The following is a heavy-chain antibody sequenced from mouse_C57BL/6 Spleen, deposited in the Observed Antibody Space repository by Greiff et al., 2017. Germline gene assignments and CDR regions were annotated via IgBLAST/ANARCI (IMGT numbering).Heavy chain of an antibody. CDR1: GFTFSSYG. J-gene: IGHJ4*01. Sequence: EVMLVESGGDLVKPGGSLKLSCAASGFTFSSYGMSWVRQTPDKRLEWVATISSGGSYTYYPDSVKGRFTISRDNAKNTLYLQMSSLKSEDTAMYYCARHQFITTVVPYAMDYWGQGTSVTVSS. CDR2: ISSGGSYT. D-gene: IGHD1-1*01. V-gene: IGHV5-6*01. CDR3: ARHQFITTVVPYAMDY.